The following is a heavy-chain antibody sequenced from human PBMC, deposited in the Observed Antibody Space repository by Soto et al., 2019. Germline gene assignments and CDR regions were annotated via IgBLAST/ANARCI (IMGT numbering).Heavy chain of an antibody. J-gene: IGHJ4*02. V-gene: IGHV5-51*01. CDR2: ISPRDSET. D-gene: IGHD3-9*01. CDR1: VYSFTGYW. CDR3: VREGSGYYDILTGSPRFFFDY. Sequence: GESLKISCKGSVYSFTGYWVGWVRQMPGKDLEWMGIISPRDSETRYSPSFQGQVTISVDKSISTAYLQWSSLKASDTAMYYCVREGSGYYDILTGSPRFFFDYWGQGALVTVSS.